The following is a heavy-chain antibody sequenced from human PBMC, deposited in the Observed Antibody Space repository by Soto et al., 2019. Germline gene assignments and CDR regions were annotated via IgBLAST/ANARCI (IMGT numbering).Heavy chain of an antibody. J-gene: IGHJ4*02. CDR1: GGTFSSYA. D-gene: IGHD3-16*01. CDR3: AREGGGGNDY. V-gene: IGHV1-69*01. Sequence: QVQLVQSGAEVKKPGSSVKVSCKASGGTFSSYAISWVRQAPGQGLEWMGGIIPIFGTANYAQKFQGRVTITADESTSTAYMELGSLKSEDPAGYYWAREGGGGNDYWGQGTLVTVSS. CDR2: IIPIFGTA.